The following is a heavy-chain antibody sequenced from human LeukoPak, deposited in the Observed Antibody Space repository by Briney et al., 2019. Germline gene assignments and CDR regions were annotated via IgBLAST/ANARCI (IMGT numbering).Heavy chain of an antibody. J-gene: IGHJ3*02. Sequence: GGSLRLSCAASGFTFSSSSMHWIREAPGKGLVWVSRINTDGSSTGYADSVKGRFTISRDNAENTLYLQMNSLRAEDTAVYYCAKALGGIGNGFHIWGQGTMVTVSS. V-gene: IGHV3-74*01. CDR1: GFTFSSSS. D-gene: IGHD1-26*01. CDR2: INTDGSST. CDR3: AKALGGIGNGFHI.